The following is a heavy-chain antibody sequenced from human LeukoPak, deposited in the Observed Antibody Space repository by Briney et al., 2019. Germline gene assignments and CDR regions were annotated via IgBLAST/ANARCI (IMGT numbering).Heavy chain of an antibody. CDR2: SYYSWSST. V-gene: IGHV4-59*01. D-gene: IGHD3-10*01. CDR1: GGSKCVFF. Sequence: SVTLSLTCTVCGGSKCVFFWTCMPRPRGRAREGGRSSYYSWSSTKYNHFLRSRVTISVATSKHQFPLNLNSATPADTALYYCARTSRHFYGSGTNLSPWPAGMDVWGQGTTVTVSS. CDR3: ARTSRHFYGSGTNLSPWPAGMDV. J-gene: IGHJ6*02.